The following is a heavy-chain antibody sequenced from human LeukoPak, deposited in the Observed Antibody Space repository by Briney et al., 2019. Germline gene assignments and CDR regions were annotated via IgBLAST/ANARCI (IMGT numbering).Heavy chain of an antibody. CDR3: ASHVHTAMGGAYDI. J-gene: IGHJ3*02. CDR2: IYPGDSDT. CDR1: GYSFTSYW. D-gene: IGHD5-18*01. V-gene: IGHV5-51*01. Sequence: GESLKISCKASGYSFTSYWIGWVRQMPGKGLEWMGVIYPGDSDTRYRPSFQGQVIISADESVSTAYLQWNSLKASDTAMYYCASHVHTAMGGAYDIWGQGTMVTVSS.